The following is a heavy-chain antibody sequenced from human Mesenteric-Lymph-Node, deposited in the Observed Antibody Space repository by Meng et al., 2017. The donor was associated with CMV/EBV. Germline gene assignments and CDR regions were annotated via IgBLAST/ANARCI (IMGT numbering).Heavy chain of an antibody. CDR2: IIPIFGIS. CDR3: ARGEIAARQGGDP. CDR1: GGPLNNKA. V-gene: IGHV1-69*17. Sequence: KALGGPLNNKAIRWGRQAPGQGLVWMGGIIPIFGISNYAQKVQGRVTITADKSMSTAYMELSSLRSEDTAVYYCARGEIAARQGGDPWGQGTLVTVSS. J-gene: IGHJ5*02. D-gene: IGHD6-6*01.